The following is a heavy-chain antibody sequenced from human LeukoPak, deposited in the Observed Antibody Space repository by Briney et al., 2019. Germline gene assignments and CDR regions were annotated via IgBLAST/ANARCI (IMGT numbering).Heavy chain of an antibody. CDR2: ISSSGSTI. J-gene: IGHJ4*02. CDR3: AKDFRKTTIFGVVHIGDFDY. CDR1: GFTFSDYY. Sequence: GGSLRLSCAASGFTFSDYYMSWIRQAPGKGLEWVSYISSSGSTIYYADSVKGRFTISRDNAKNSLYLQMNSLRAEDTAVYYCAKDFRKTTIFGVVHIGDFDYWGQGTLVTVSP. D-gene: IGHD3-3*01. V-gene: IGHV3-11*01.